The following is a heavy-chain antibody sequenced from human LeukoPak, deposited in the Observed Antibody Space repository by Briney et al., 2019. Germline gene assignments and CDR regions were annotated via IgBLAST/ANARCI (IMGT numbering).Heavy chain of an antibody. CDR1: GFTFSSYE. V-gene: IGHV3-48*03. CDR3: ARTGYSSWSLDY. CDR2: ISSSGTII. Sequence: GGSLRLSCTASGFTFSSYEMNWVRQAPGKGLEWVSHISSSGTIIYYADSVKGRFTISRDNAKNSLYLQMNSLRDEDTAVYYCARTGYSSWSLDYWGQGTLVTVSS. J-gene: IGHJ4*02. D-gene: IGHD6-6*01.